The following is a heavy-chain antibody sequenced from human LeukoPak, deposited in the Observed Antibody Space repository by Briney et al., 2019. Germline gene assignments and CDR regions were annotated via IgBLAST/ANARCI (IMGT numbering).Heavy chain of an antibody. CDR2: ILPIFGTT. J-gene: IGHJ4*02. Sequence: ASVKVSCKASGGTFKNYAISWVRQAPGQGLEWMGGILPIFGTTNYAQKFQARVTITADESTSTAYMEMSGLRSDDTAVYYCARGPHWDPHFDYWGQGTLVTVSS. CDR3: ARGPHWDPHFDY. D-gene: IGHD7-27*01. V-gene: IGHV1-69*13. CDR1: GGTFKNYA.